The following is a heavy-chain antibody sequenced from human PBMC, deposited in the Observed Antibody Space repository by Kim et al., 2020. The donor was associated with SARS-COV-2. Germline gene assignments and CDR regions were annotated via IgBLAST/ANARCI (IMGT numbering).Heavy chain of an antibody. CDR2: IKQDGSEK. D-gene: IGHD5-12*01. Sequence: GGSLRLSCAASGFTFSSYWMSWVRQAPGKGLEWVANIKQDGSEKYYVDSVKGRFTISRDNAKNSLYLQMNSLRAEDTAVYYCARDGFGMATIYYFDYWGQGALVTVSS. J-gene: IGHJ4*02. CDR1: GFTFSSYW. V-gene: IGHV3-7*01. CDR3: ARDGFGMATIYYFDY.